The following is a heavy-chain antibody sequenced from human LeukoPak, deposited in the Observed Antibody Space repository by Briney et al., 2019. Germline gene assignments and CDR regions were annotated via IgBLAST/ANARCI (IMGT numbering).Heavy chain of an antibody. J-gene: IGHJ5*02. CDR2: IYHSGST. CDR3: ARGTKRNDFWSGSRWFDP. Sequence: SETLSLTCTVSGYSISSGYYWGWIRQPPGKGLEWIGSIYHSGSTYYNPSLKSRVTISVDTSKNQFSLKLSSVTAADTAVYYCARGTKRNDFWSGSRWFDPWGQGTLVTVSS. D-gene: IGHD3-3*01. V-gene: IGHV4-38-2*02. CDR1: GYSISSGYY.